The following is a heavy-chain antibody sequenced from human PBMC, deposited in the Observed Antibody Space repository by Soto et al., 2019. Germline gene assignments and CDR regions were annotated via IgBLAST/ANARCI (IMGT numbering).Heavy chain of an antibody. CDR2: IYYSGST. CDR3: ARRSGWYYYYYMDV. D-gene: IGHD6-19*01. J-gene: IGHJ6*03. CDR1: GGSISSYY. V-gene: IGHV4-59*01. Sequence: SETLSLTCTVSGGSISSYYWSWIRQPPGKGLEWIGYIYYSGSTNYNPSLKSQVTISVDTSKNPFSLKLSSVTAADTAVYYCARRSGWYYYYYMDVWGKGTTVTVSS.